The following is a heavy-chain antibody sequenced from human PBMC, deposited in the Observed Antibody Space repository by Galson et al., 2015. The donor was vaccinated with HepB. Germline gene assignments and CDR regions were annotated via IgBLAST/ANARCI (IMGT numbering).Heavy chain of an antibody. J-gene: IGHJ4*02. CDR3: ARGGSSSWSYYFDY. Sequence: SLRLSCAASGFTFSSYEMNWVRQAPGRGLEWVSYISSSGSTIYYADSMKGRFTISRDNAKNSLYLQMNSLRAEDTAVYYCARGGSSSWSYYFDYWGQGTLVTVSS. CDR2: ISSSGSTI. V-gene: IGHV3-48*03. CDR1: GFTFSSYE. D-gene: IGHD6-13*01.